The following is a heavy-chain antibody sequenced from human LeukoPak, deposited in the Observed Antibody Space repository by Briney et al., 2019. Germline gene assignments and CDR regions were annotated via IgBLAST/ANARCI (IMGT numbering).Heavy chain of an antibody. V-gene: IGHV5-51*01. CDR2: IYPGDSDT. Sequence: KLGESLKICCVDSGYSFTDYWIGGVRQMPGKGLEWMGIIYPGDSDTRYSPSFQGQVTISADKSISTAYLQWNSLKASDTAMYYCARHDQQLRRFDPRGQRTLVTVSS. D-gene: IGHD2-2*01. CDR1: GYSFTDYW. J-gene: IGHJ5*02. CDR3: ARHDQQLRRFDP.